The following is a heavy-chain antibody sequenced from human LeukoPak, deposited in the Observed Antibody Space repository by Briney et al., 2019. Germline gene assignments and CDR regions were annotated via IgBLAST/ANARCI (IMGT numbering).Heavy chain of an antibody. Sequence: PSEALSLTCAIYSESFSGYFWSWIRQPPGKGLEWIGYIYYSGSTNYNPSLKSRVTISVDTSKNQFSLKLSSVTAADTAVYYCARWESSGWYYWFDPWGQGTLVTVSS. CDR2: IYYSGST. J-gene: IGHJ5*02. V-gene: IGHV4-59*01. CDR3: ARWESSGWYYWFDP. D-gene: IGHD6-19*01. CDR1: SESFSGYF.